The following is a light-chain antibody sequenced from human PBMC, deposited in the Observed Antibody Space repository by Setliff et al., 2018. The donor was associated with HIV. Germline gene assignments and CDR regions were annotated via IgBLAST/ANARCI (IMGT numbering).Light chain of an antibody. CDR3: GTWDSSLSAGCV. Sequence: QSVLTQPPSVSAAPGQKVTISCSGSGSNIENNYVSWYQQLPGTAPKLLIYENYKRPSGISDRFSGSKSGTSATLDITGLQTGDEADYYCGTWDSSLSAGCVFGTGTRSPS. J-gene: IGLJ1*01. CDR1: GSNIENNY. V-gene: IGLV1-51*02. CDR2: ENY.